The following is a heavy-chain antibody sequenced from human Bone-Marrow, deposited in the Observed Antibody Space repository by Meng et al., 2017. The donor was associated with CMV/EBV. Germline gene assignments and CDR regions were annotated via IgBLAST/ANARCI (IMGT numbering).Heavy chain of an antibody. D-gene: IGHD2-2*02. J-gene: IGHJ6*02. Sequence: GSLRLSCTVSGGPISSSSYYWGWIRQPPGKGLEWIGSIYYSGSTYYNPSLKSRVTISVDTSKNQFSLKLSSVTAADTAVYYCASSRCSSNSCHKYYYYYGMDVWGQGTTVTVSS. V-gene: IGHV4-39*07. CDR2: IYYSGST. CDR1: GGPISSSSYY. CDR3: ASSRCSSNSCHKYYYYYGMDV.